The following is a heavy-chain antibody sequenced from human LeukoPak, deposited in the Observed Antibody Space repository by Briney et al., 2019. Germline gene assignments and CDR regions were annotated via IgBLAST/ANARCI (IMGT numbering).Heavy chain of an antibody. CDR1: GYSFTNYW. J-gene: IGHJ4*02. Sequence: GESLKISCKGSGYSFTNYWIGWVRQMPGKGLEWMGIIYPGDSDTRYSPSFQGRVTISADKSISTAYLQWSSLKASDTAIYYCAKSSGPRHFDYWGQGTLVTVSS. CDR3: AKSSGPRHFDY. CDR2: IYPGDSDT. V-gene: IGHV5-51*01. D-gene: IGHD3-10*01.